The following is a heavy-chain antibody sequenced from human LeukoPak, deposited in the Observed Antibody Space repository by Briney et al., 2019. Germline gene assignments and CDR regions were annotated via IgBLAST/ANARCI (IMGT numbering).Heavy chain of an antibody. CDR1: GGSISSNSYY. Sequence: SETLSLTCAVSGGSISSNSYYWGWIRQPPGKGLEWIGSIYYSGSTYYNPSLRSRVTISVDTSKNQFSLELSSVTAADTAVYYCARTRYYYNSRSYGAPYYFDYWGQGTLVTVSS. J-gene: IGHJ4*02. D-gene: IGHD3-10*01. CDR2: IYYSGST. CDR3: ARTRYYYNSRSYGAPYYFDY. V-gene: IGHV4-39*01.